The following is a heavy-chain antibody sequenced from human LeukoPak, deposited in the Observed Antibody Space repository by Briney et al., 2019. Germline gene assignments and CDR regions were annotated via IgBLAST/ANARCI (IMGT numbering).Heavy chain of an antibody. CDR1: GFTVSNYW. D-gene: IGHD1-14*01. J-gene: IGHJ4*02. V-gene: IGHV3-74*01. CDR2: INSDGSRT. CDR3: ARQPDY. Sequence: GGSLRLSCAASGFTVSNYWMHWVRQAPGKGLVWVSQINSDGSRTNYADSVKGRFTISRDNAKNTLYLQMNSLRAEDTAVYYCARQPDYWGQGTLVTVSS.